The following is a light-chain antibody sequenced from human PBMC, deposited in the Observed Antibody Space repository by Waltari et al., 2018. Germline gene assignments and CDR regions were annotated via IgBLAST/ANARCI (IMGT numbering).Light chain of an antibody. CDR3: HQYTDSVLT. J-gene: IGKJ4*01. V-gene: IGKV3-20*01. Sequence: EVVLTQSPASPSLSPGERATLPCRASQSISSPYVAWFQHRPGQVPRLLLYGASNRATGIPDRFSGSGSGADFTLTINRLEPEDFAIYYCHQYTDSVLTFGGGTKVEIK. CDR2: GAS. CDR1: QSISSPY.